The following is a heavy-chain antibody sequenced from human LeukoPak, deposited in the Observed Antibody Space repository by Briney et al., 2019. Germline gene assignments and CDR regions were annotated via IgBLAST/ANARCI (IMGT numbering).Heavy chain of an antibody. CDR1: GYAISRGYY. D-gene: IGHD3-22*01. V-gene: IGHV4-38-2*02. J-gene: IGHJ5*02. Sequence: SETLSLTCTVSGYAISRGYYWSWIRQPPGKGLEWIGEINHSGSTNYNPSLKSRVTISVDTSKNQFSLKLSSVTAADTAVYYCARGAHVRMYDSNHNCFDPWGQGTLVTVSS. CDR3: ARGAHVRMYDSNHNCFDP. CDR2: INHSGST.